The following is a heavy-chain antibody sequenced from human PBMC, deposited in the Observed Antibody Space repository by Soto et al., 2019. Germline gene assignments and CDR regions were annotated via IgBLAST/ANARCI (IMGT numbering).Heavy chain of an antibody. CDR1: GFTFSSYG. V-gene: IGHV3-30*18. Sequence: QVQLVESGGGVVQPGRSLRLSCAASGFTFSSYGMHWVRQAPGKGLEWVAVISYDGSNKYYADSVKGRFTISRDNSKNTLYLQMNSLRAEDTAVYYCAKDLVLARMVVVVAVSYPHYWGQGTLVTVSS. D-gene: IGHD2-15*01. CDR2: ISYDGSNK. J-gene: IGHJ4*02. CDR3: AKDLVLARMVVVVAVSYPHY.